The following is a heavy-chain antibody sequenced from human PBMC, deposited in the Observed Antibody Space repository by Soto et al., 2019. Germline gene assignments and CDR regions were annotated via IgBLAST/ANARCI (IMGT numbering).Heavy chain of an antibody. V-gene: IGHV5-51*01. Sequence: EVQLVQSGAEVKKPGESLKISCKGSGHYFSNYLIAWVRQMPGEGMEWMGIINPRDSAARYSPSFQGQVTISADKSVNTAYLQWSSLRASDTAMYFCARHEGADSFDIWGPGTMVAVSS. CDR3: ARHEGADSFDI. D-gene: IGHD3-16*01. CDR2: INPRDSAA. J-gene: IGHJ3*02. CDR1: GHYFSNYL.